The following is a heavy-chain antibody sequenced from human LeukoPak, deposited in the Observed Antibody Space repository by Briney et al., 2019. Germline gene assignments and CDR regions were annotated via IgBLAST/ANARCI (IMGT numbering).Heavy chain of an antibody. J-gene: IGHJ4*02. Sequence: ASVTVSCKASGYTFTGYYMHWVRQAPGQGLEWMGWINPNSGGTNYAQKFQGRVTMTRDTSISTAYMELSRLRSDDTAVYYCARDLSGYGNFDYWGQGTLVTVSS. D-gene: IGHD5-12*01. CDR1: GYTFTGYY. CDR3: ARDLSGYGNFDY. CDR2: INPNSGGT. V-gene: IGHV1-2*02.